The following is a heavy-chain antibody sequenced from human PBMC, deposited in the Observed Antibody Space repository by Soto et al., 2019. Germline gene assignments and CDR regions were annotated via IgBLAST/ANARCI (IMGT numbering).Heavy chain of an antibody. CDR2: INPNSGGT. CDR1: GYTFTGYY. CDR3: ARVDGHIYYYYGMDV. J-gene: IGHJ6*02. Sequence: ASVKVSCKASGYTFTGYYMHWVRQAPGQGLEWMGWINPNSGGTNYAQKFQGRVTMTRDTSISTAYMELSRLRSDDTAVYDCARVDGHIYYYYGMDVWGQGTTVTVSS. V-gene: IGHV1-2*02.